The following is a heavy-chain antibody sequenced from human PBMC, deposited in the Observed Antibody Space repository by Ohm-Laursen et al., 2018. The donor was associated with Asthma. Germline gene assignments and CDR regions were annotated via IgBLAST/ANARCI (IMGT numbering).Heavy chain of an antibody. CDR2: IWYDGSNK. V-gene: IGHV3-33*06. J-gene: IGHJ4*02. D-gene: IGHD4-17*01. CDR3: AKDGNTVTSHFDY. CDR1: GFTFSSYG. Sequence: RSLRLSCSASGFTFSSYGMHWVRQAPGKGLEWVAVIWYDGSNKYYADSVKGRFTISRDNSKNTLYLQMNSLRAEDTAVYYCAKDGNTVTSHFDYWGQGTLVTVSS.